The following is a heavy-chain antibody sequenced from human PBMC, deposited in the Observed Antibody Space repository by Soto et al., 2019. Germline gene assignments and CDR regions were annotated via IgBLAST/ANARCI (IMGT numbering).Heavy chain of an antibody. Sequence: SETLSLTCTVSGGSISSYYWSWIRQPPGKGLEWIGYIYYSGSTNYNPSLKSRVTISVDTSKNQFSLKLSSVTAADTAVYYCVRHGGVTFDNWGQGIPVTVSS. J-gene: IGHJ4*02. V-gene: IGHV4-59*08. CDR2: IYYSGST. CDR1: GGSISSYY. CDR3: VRHGGVTFDN. D-gene: IGHD2-8*02.